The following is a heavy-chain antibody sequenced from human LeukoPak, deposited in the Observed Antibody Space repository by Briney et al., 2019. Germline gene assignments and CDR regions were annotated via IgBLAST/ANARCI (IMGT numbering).Heavy chain of an antibody. CDR2: IKQDGSEK. D-gene: IGHD3-22*01. J-gene: IGHJ4*02. CDR1: GFTFSNFW. CDR3: ASEDNTGSSAY. V-gene: IGHV3-7*01. Sequence: GGSLRLSCAASGFTFSNFWMSWVRRAPGKGLEWVANIKQDGSEKYYVDSVKGRFTISRDNAKNSLYLQMSSLRGDDTALYYCASEDNTGSSAYWGQGTLVTV.